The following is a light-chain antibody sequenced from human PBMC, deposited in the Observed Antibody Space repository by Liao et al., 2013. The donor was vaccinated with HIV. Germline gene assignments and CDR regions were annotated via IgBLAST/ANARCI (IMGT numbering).Light chain of an antibody. J-gene: IGLJ3*02. CDR1: NIGSKS. V-gene: IGLV3-21*01. Sequence: SYELTQPPSVSVAPGKTARITCGGNNIGSKSVHWYQQKPGQAPVLVIYYDNDRPSGIPERFSGSNSGNTATLTISRVEAGDEADYYCQVWESSSDLRVFGGGTKLTVL. CDR2: YDN. CDR3: QVWESSSDLRV.